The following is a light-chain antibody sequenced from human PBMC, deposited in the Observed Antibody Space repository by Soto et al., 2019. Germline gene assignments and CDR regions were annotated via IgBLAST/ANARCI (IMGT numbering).Light chain of an antibody. V-gene: IGLV2-14*01. CDR3: TSYTSSNTYV. CDR1: SSDVGRYNY. CDR2: EIS. J-gene: IGLJ1*01. Sequence: QSVLTQAACVSGSPGQSITISCTGTSSDVGRYNYVSWYQQYPGKAPKLMIYEISNRPSGVSIRFSGSKSGNTASLTISGLQAEDEADYYCTSYTSSNTYVFGGGTKVTVL.